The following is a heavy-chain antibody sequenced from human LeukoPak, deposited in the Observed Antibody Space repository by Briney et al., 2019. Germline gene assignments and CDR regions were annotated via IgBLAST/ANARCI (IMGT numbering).Heavy chain of an antibody. CDR2: ISSSSSNV. Sequence: GGSLRLSCAASGFTFSSYEMNWVRQAPGKGLEWISAISSSSSNVYYAASVRGRFTISRDNAENSLYLQLNTMRAEDTAVYYCARGFSDTAMFLDYWGQGTLVTVSS. CDR1: GFTFSSYE. J-gene: IGHJ4*02. CDR3: ARGFSDTAMFLDY. D-gene: IGHD5-18*01. V-gene: IGHV3-48*03.